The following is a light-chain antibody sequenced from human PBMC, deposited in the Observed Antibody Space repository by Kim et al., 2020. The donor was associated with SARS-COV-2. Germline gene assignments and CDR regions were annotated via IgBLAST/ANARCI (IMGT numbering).Light chain of an antibody. V-gene: IGKV1-12*01. Sequence: DIQMTQSPSSVSASVGDRVTITCRASQSISTWLAWYQHKPGKAPRLLISAASSLQSGVPSRFSGGGSGTDFTLTITSLQPEDFATYYCQQANYFPLTFGGGTKVDIK. CDR1: QSISTW. CDR3: QQANYFPLT. CDR2: AAS. J-gene: IGKJ4*01.